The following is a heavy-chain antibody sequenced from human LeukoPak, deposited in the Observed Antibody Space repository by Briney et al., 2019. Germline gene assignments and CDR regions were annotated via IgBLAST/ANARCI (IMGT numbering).Heavy chain of an antibody. CDR1: GFTFSTYW. D-gene: IGHD6-13*01. Sequence: GGSLRLSCEASGFTFSTYWMNWVRQAPGKGLEWVSGISGSGGNTYYADSVKGRFTLSRDNSKNTLYLQMNTLRAEDTAVYYCAKDLRYSSAWSFFDYWGQGTLVTVSS. J-gene: IGHJ4*02. CDR2: ISGSGGNT. CDR3: AKDLRYSSAWSFFDY. V-gene: IGHV3-23*01.